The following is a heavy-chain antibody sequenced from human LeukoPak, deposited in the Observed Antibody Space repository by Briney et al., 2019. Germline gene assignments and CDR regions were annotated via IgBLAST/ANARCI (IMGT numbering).Heavy chain of an antibody. J-gene: IGHJ4*02. V-gene: IGHV4-39*01. CDR1: GGSISNVYYY. CDR3: ARRGGGYSIWGYFDY. Sequence: SETLSLTCTVSGGSISNVYYYWGWIRQPPGKGLEWIGTTYYSGTAYYNPSRRSRVTISVDTSKNQCSLNLSSVTAADTAVYYCARRGGGYSIWGYFDYWGQGALVTASS. D-gene: IGHD5-12*01. CDR2: TYYSGTA.